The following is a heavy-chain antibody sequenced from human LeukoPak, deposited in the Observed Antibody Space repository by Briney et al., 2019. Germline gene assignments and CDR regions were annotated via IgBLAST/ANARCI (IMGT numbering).Heavy chain of an antibody. J-gene: IGHJ6*03. CDR2: LSRSGDDT. CDR1: GFIFRSYA. Sequence: GGSLRLSCGASGFIFRSYAMSWVRQAPGEGLECVSALSRSGDDTYDADSVRGRFTVSRDNSRNTLYLHMSSLRAEDTAVYYCAKEEGTNCGGDCYYYMDVWGKGTTVTVSS. V-gene: IGHV3-23*01. D-gene: IGHD2-21*01. CDR3: AKEEGTNCGGDCYYYMDV.